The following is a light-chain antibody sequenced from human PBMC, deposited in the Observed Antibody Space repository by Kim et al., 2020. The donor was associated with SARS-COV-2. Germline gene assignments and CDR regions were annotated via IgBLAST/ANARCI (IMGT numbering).Light chain of an antibody. V-gene: IGKV3-20*01. CDR1: QSVTKNY. CDR2: GAS. CDR3: QHYGSSLRT. J-gene: IGKJ1*01. Sequence: SPGERAARSCRASQSVTKNYVAWYQQKPGQAPRLLSYGASTRATGIPDRFSGSGSGTDFTLTISRLDTEDFGVYYCQHYGSSLRTFGQGTKVDIK.